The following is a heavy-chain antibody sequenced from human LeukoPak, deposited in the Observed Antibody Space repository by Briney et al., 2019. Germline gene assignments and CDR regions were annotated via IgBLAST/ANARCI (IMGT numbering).Heavy chain of an antibody. CDR1: GYTFTGYY. CDR3: ARSPDILTGEKFDY. CDR2: MNPKSGGT. J-gene: IGHJ4*02. Sequence: ASVKVSCKTSGYTFTGYYVHWVRQAPGQGLEWMGWMNPKSGGTNYAQKFEARVTMNRDTSISTAYMELSRLRFDDTAVYYCARSPDILTGEKFDYWGQGTLVTVSS. D-gene: IGHD3-9*01. V-gene: IGHV1-2*02.